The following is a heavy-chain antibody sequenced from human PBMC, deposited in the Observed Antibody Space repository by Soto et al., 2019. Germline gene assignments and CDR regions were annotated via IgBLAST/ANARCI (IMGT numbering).Heavy chain of an antibody. CDR2: ISYGGGTT. J-gene: IGHJ6*02. D-gene: IGHD3-3*01. Sequence: GGSLRLSCAASEFTFSNYAMSWVRQAPGKGLEWVSAISYGGGTTYYADSVKGRFTISRDNSKNTLYLQMNSLRAEDTAVYYCAREREYDFWSAPQAHYYGMDVWGQGTTVTVSS. CDR1: EFTFSNYA. CDR3: AREREYDFWSAPQAHYYGMDV. V-gene: IGHV3-23*01.